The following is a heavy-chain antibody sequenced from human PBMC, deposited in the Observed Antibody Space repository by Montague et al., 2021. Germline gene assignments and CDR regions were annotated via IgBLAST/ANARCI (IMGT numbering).Heavy chain of an antibody. V-gene: IGHV4-39*01. CDR3: ARMYHYDRSIDP. D-gene: IGHD3-22*01. CDR1: GFTFSNYW. CDR2: IYYTGTT. Sequence: LRLSCAASGFTFSNYWMHWVRQAPGKGLEWIGTIYYTGTTYFNTSLKSRVTISKDTSKSQFSLTLSPVTAADTAIYYCARMYHYDRSIDPWGQGTLVTVSS. J-gene: IGHJ5*02.